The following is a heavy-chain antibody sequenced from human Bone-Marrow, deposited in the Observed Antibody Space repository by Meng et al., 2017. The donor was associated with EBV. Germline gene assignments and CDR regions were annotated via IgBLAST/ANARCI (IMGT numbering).Heavy chain of an antibody. CDR3: AREDGSGSTFDY. V-gene: IGHV4-39*02. J-gene: IGHJ4*02. CDR2: NYLRWGN. Sequence: HLQLPEPGPVLAQPSGSLSLTCAVYGGSISSYHFTWGRDPQPPGKGLEWNWCNYLRWGNYYNPSPKSRVTISVDTSKNQFSLKLSSVTATDTAVYYCAREDGSGSTFDYWGQGTLVTVSS. D-gene: IGHD3-10*01. CDR1: GGSISSYHFT.